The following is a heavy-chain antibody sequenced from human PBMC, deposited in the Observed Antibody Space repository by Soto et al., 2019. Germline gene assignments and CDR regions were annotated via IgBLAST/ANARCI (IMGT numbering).Heavy chain of an antibody. D-gene: IGHD3-10*01. V-gene: IGHV1-69*08. Sequence: QVQLVQSGAEVKKPGSSVKVSCKASADTFTGYTVTWVRQAPGQALEWVGRVIPILGASNFAQKFQGRVTISEDKSTDTAYMVLTGLTSEDTAVYYCARSRGSYYSNFDSWGQGTLVTVSS. CDR3: ARSRGSYYSNFDS. J-gene: IGHJ4*02. CDR1: ADTFTGYT. CDR2: VIPILGAS.